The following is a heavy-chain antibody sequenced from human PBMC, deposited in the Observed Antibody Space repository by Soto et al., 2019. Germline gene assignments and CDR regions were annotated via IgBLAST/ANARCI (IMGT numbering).Heavy chain of an antibody. CDR1: GGTFSSYA. J-gene: IGHJ5*02. CDR2: IIPIFGTA. V-gene: IGHV1-69*13. D-gene: IGHD3-10*01. Sequence: GASVKVPCKASGGTFSSYAISWVRQAPGQGLEWMGGIIPIFGTANYAQKFQGRVTITADESTSTAYMELSSLRSEDTAVYYCARDPHYYGSGSYPWFDPWGQGTLVTVSS. CDR3: ARDPHYYGSGSYPWFDP.